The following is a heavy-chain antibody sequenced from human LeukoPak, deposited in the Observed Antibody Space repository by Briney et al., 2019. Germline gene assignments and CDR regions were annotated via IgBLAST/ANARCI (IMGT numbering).Heavy chain of an antibody. Sequence: GASVKVSCKASVYTFTSYGISWVRQARGQGLEWMGWISAYNGNTNYAQKLQGRVTMTTDTSTSTACMELRSLRSDDTAVYYCARVRAAGTFWFDPWGQGTLVTVSS. CDR1: VYTFTSYG. CDR3: ARVRAAGTFWFDP. D-gene: IGHD6-13*01. V-gene: IGHV1-18*01. J-gene: IGHJ5*02. CDR2: ISAYNGNT.